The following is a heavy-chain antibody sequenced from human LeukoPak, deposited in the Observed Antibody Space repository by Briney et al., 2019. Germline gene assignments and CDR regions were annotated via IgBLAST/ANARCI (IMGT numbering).Heavy chain of an antibody. J-gene: IGHJ5*02. V-gene: IGHV3-23*01. CDR3: AKTQGYYDA. D-gene: IGHD2-15*01. Sequence: HAGGSLRLSCVASGFTFSNYAMTWVRQAPGKGLELVSGIWGPDDKTVYADAVKGRFTISRDNSKMTLYLQMNSLRVDDTAVYYCAKTQGYYDAWGEGGLVTVSS. CDR1: GFTFSNYA. CDR2: IWGPDDKT.